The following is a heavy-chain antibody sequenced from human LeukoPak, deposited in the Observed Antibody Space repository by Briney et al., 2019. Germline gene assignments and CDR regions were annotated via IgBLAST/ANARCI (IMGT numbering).Heavy chain of an antibody. CDR1: GYTFTSYG. D-gene: IGHD5-24*01. CDR2: ISAYNGNT. Sequence: ASVKVSCKASGYTFTSYGISWVRQAPGQGLEWMGWISAYNGNTNYAQKFQGRVTITADESTSTAYMELSSLRSEDTAVYYCARASRDGYNDWFDPWGQGTLVTVSS. J-gene: IGHJ5*02. CDR3: ARASRDGYNDWFDP. V-gene: IGHV1-18*01.